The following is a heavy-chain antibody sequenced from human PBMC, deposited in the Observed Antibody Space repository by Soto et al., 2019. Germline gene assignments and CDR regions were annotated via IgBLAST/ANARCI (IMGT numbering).Heavy chain of an antibody. D-gene: IGHD2-15*01. CDR2: IKQDGSEK. CDR3: ARVYCSGGSFYGFDY. Sequence: EVQLVESGGGLVQPGGSLRLSCAASGFTFSSYWMSWVRQAPGKGLEWVANIKQDGSEKYYVDSVKGRFTISRDNAKNSLYLQINSLRAEDTAVYYCARVYCSGGSFYGFDYWGQGTLVTVSS. J-gene: IGHJ4*02. V-gene: IGHV3-7*01. CDR1: GFTFSSYW.